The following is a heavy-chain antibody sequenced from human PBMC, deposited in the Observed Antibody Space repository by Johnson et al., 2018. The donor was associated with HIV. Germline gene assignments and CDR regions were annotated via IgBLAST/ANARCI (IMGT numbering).Heavy chain of an antibody. CDR2: IYSGGRT. D-gene: IGHD4-17*01. CDR1: GFTVSSNY. J-gene: IGHJ3*02. V-gene: IGHV3-53*03. CDR3: VKEASRGTVTQAPDAFDI. Sequence: VQLVESGGGLIQPGGSLRLSCAASGFTVSSNYMSWVRQAPGKGLEWVSIIYSGGRTYHADSVKGRFTLSRDNSKNTLYLQMNSLRAEDTAVYYCVKEASRGTVTQAPDAFDIWGQGTVVTVSS.